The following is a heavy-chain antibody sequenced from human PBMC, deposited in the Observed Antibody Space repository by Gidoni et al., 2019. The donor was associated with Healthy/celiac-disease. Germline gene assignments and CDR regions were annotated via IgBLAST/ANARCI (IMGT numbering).Heavy chain of an antibody. CDR1: GYSFTSYW. D-gene: IGHD3-22*01. CDR2: IDPSDSYT. J-gene: IGHJ4*02. CDR3: AITYYYDSSGYYFDY. V-gene: IGHV5-10-1*03. Sequence: EVQLVQSGAEVKKPGESLRISCKGSGYSFTSYWISWVRQMPGKGLEWMGRIDPSDSYTNYSPSFQGHVTISADKSISTAYLQWSSLKASDTAMYYCAITYYYDSSGYYFDYWGQGTLVTVSS.